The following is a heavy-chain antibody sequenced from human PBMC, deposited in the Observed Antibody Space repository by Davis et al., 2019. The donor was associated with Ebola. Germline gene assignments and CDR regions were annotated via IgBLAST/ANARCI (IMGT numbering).Heavy chain of an antibody. CDR3: ARGYWHFDL. J-gene: IGHJ2*01. CDR1: GYSFSNYC. V-gene: IGHV5-51*01. Sequence: PGGSLRLSCYTSGYSFSNYCVGWVRQMPGKGLEWMGIIYPGDSDTRYSPSFQGQVTISADKSISTAYLQWNSLEASDTALYYCARGYWHFDLWGRGTLVTVSS. CDR2: IYPGDSDT.